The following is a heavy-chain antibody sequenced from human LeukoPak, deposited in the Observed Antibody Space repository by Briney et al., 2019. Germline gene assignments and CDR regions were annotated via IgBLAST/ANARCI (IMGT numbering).Heavy chain of an antibody. V-gene: IGHV4-30-2*01. CDR2: IYPGANT. J-gene: IGHJ4*02. D-gene: IGHD6-19*01. CDR1: GGSISGGSYY. CDR3: ARGGSSGWYVRY. Sequence: SQTLSLTCTVSGGSISGGSYYWSWIRQPPGKGLEWIGYIYPGANTYYHPSLKSRVTISVDRSQNQFSLNLSPVTAADTAVYYCARGGSSGWYVRYWGQGTLVIVSS.